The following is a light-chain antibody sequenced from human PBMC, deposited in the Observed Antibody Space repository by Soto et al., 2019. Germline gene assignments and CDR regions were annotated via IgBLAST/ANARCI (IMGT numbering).Light chain of an antibody. V-gene: IGKV3-15*01. CDR3: QQYNNWPFS. CDR2: GAS. J-gene: IGKJ5*01. CDR1: QSVSSN. Sequence: EIVMTQSPATLSVSPGERATLSCRASQSVSSNLAWYQQKPGQAPRLLIYGASTRATGIPDRFSGSGSGTDFTLTISGLQSEDSAVYFCQQYNNWPFSFGQRTRLEI.